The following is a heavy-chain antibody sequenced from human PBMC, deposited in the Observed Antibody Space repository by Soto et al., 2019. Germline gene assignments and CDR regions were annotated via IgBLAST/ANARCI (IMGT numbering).Heavy chain of an antibody. CDR1: GGSISSYY. CDR3: ARQAKGAKTYGMDV. J-gene: IGHJ6*02. D-gene: IGHD3-16*01. CDR2: IYYSGST. Sequence: SETLSLTCTVSGGSISSYYWSWIRQPPGKGLEWIGYIYYSGSTNYNPSLKSRVTISVDTSKNQFSLKLSSVTAADTAVYYCARQAKGAKTYGMDVWGQGTTVTVSS. V-gene: IGHV4-59*08.